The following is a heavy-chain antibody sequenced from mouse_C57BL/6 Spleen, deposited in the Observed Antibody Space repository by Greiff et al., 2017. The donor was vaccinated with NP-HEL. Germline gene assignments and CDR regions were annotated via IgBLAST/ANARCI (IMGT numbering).Heavy chain of an antibody. CDR3: ARSVYDGYYDLDY. Sequence: VQLQQSGAELVRPGASVKLSCKASGYTFTSYGMDWVKQRPGQGLEWIGNIYPSDSETDYHQKFKGKATLTVDKSSSTAYMQLSSLNSEDSAVYYCARSVYDGYYDLDYWGQGTTLTVSS. J-gene: IGHJ2*01. CDR2: IYPSDSET. CDR1: GYTFTSYG. D-gene: IGHD2-3*01. V-gene: IGHV1-61*01.